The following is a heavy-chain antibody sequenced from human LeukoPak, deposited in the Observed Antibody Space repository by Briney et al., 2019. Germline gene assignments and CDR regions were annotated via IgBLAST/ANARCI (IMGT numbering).Heavy chain of an antibody. CDR1: GYTFTGYY. D-gene: IGHD3-3*01. CDR2: INPNSGGT. Sequence: ASVKVSCKASGYTFTGYYMHWVRQAPGQGLEWMGWINPNSGGTNYAQKFQGRVTMTRDTSTSTAYMELSRLRSDDTAVYYCAIGLPTGGDFWSGTYYYYYYMDVWGKGTTVTVSS. J-gene: IGHJ6*03. V-gene: IGHV1-2*02. CDR3: AIGLPTGGDFWSGTYYYYYYMDV.